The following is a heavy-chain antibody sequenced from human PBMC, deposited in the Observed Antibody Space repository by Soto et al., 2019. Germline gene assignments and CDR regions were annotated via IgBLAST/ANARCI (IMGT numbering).Heavy chain of an antibody. V-gene: IGHV4-34*01. D-gene: IGHD3-16*01. CDR2: VSHHGTS. J-gene: IGHJ3*02. CDR1: DGSLTEYH. Sequence: SETLSLTCVVYDGSLTEYHWSWVRQTPGKGLEWIGEVSHHGTSHYNPSLGSRVIMSFDTSKDQFSLTLQSVTAADTAVYYCARSPLGYDYVRQTWREVGDSFDIWGRGTLVTVSS. CDR3: ARSPLGYDYVRQTWREVGDSFDI.